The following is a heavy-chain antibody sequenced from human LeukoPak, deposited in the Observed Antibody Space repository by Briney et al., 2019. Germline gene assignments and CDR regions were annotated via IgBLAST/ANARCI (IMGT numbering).Heavy chain of an antibody. CDR2: IYYSGST. D-gene: IGHD3-22*01. Sequence: SETLSLTCTVSGGSISSSSYYWGWTRQPPGKGLEWIGSIYYSGSTYYNPSLKSRVTISVDTSKNQFSLKLSSVTAADTAVYYCARSHYDSSGYYYYYYYMDVWGKGTTVTVSS. J-gene: IGHJ6*03. CDR1: GGSISSSSYY. V-gene: IGHV4-39*07. CDR3: ARSHYDSSGYYYYYYYMDV.